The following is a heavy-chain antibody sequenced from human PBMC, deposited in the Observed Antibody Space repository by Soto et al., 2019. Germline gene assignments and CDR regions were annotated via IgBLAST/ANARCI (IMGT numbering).Heavy chain of an antibody. CDR2: MNPNSGNT. J-gene: IGHJ5*02. D-gene: IGHD3-10*01. CDR3: ARVRGRITMVRGVIRGWFDP. V-gene: IGHV1-8*01. Sequence: ASVKVSCKASGYTFTSYDINWVRQATGQGLEWMGWMNPNSGNTGYAQKFQGRVTMTRNTSRSTAYMELSSLRSEDTDVYYCARVRGRITMVRGVIRGWFDPWGQGTLVTVSS. CDR1: GYTFTSYD.